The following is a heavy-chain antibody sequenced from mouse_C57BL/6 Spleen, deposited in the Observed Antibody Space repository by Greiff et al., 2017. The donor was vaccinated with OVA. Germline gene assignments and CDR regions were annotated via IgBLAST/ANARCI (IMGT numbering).Heavy chain of an antibody. CDR3: ARRANWEGFDY. CDR2: INPSNGGT. V-gene: IGHV1-53*01. CDR1: GYTFTSYW. J-gene: IGHJ2*01. Sequence: QVHVKQPGTELVKPGASVKLSCKASGYTFTSYWMHWVKQRPGQGLEWIGNINPSNGGTNYNEKFKSKATLTVDKSSSTAYMQLSSLTSEDSAVYYCARRANWEGFDYWGQGTTLTVSS. D-gene: IGHD4-1*01.